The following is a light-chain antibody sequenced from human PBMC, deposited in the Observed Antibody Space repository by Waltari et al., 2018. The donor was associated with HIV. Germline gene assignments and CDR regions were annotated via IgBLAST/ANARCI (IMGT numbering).Light chain of an antibody. CDR3: AAWDDSLNSFV. Sequence: QSVLTQPPSESATPGQRVTISCSGGSSNTGSNYVYWYQQIPGTAPKLLIYRNHHRPSRVPDRFSGSKSGTSASLAISGLQSEDEADYYCAAWDDSLNSFVFGTGTRVTVL. J-gene: IGLJ1*01. V-gene: IGLV1-47*01. CDR1: SSNTGSNY. CDR2: RNH.